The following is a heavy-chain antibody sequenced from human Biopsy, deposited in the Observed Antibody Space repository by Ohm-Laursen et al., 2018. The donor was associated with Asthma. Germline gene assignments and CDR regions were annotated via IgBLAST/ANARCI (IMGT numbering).Heavy chain of an antibody. Sequence: SLRLSCAASGFMFRSFGMHWVRQAPGKGLEWVAVISYDGNHKFYEDSVKGRFTISRDNSKNTLYLQMNSLRTEDTAVYYCAKRRGYSDHVNDYWGQGTLVIVSS. CDR3: AKRRGYSDHVNDY. CDR1: GFMFRSFG. V-gene: IGHV3-30*18. J-gene: IGHJ4*02. D-gene: IGHD5-12*01. CDR2: ISYDGNHK.